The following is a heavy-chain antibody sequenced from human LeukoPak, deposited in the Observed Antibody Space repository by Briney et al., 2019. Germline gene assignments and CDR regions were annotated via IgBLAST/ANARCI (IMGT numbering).Heavy chain of an antibody. D-gene: IGHD5-12*01. Sequence: PGGSLRLSCAASGFTFSSCAMSWVRQAPGKGLEWVSAISASGGSTFYADSVKGRFTISRDNSKNTLYLQMNSLRAEDTALYYCAKGRGYSGYDFFDYWGQGTLVTVSS. J-gene: IGHJ4*02. CDR1: GFTFSSCA. CDR3: AKGRGYSGYDFFDY. CDR2: ISASGGST. V-gene: IGHV3-23*01.